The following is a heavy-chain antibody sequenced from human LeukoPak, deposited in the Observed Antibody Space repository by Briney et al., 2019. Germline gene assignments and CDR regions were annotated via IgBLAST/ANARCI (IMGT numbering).Heavy chain of an antibody. CDR2: IYYSGST. D-gene: IGHD3-16*01. J-gene: IGHJ4*02. V-gene: IGHV4-59*08. CDR3: ARLPYDYVWGSSYYFDY. Sequence: PSETLSLTCAVYGGSFSGYYWSWIRQPPGKGLEWIGYIYYSGSTNYNPSLKSRVTISVDTSKNQFSLKLSSVTAADTAVYYCARLPYDYVWGSSYYFDYWGQGTLVTVSS. CDR1: GGSFSGYY.